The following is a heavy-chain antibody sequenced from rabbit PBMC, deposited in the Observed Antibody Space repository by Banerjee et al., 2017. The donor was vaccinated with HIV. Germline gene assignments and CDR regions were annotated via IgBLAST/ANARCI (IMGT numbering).Heavy chain of an antibody. J-gene: IGHJ4*01. CDR1: GFSFSSNYY. CDR2: IYAGSSANT. CDR3: ASAHYDGVGAGGNYDL. V-gene: IGHV1S40*01. Sequence: QSLEESGGGLVQPEGSLTLTCTASGFSFSSNYYICWVRQAPGKGLEWIACIYAGSSANTYYASWAKGRFTISKTSSTTVTLQMTSLTAPDTATYFCASAHYDGVGAGGNYDLWGPGTLVTVS. D-gene: IGHD8-1*01.